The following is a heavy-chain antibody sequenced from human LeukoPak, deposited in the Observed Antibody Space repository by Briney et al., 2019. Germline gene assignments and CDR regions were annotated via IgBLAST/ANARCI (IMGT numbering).Heavy chain of an antibody. D-gene: IGHD4-17*01. Sequence: PGGSLRLSCAASGFTFSSYAMSWVRQAPGEGLAWVSGISGSGGRTYYADSVKGRFTISGDNSKNTLYLQMSSLRAEDTAVYYCAKHKEDYGDSCLDDSWGQGALVTVSS. V-gene: IGHV3-23*01. J-gene: IGHJ5*01. CDR1: GFTFSSYA. CDR2: ISGSGGRT. CDR3: AKHKEDYGDSCLDDS.